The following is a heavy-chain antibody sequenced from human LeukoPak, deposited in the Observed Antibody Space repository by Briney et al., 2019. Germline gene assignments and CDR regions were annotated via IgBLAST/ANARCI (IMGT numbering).Heavy chain of an antibody. CDR1: GGSISSSSYY. D-gene: IGHD3-22*01. CDR3: ARDSSAVGRTDC. J-gene: IGHJ4*02. V-gene: IGHV4-39*07. CDR2: IYYSGST. Sequence: SETLSLTCTVSGGSISSSSYYWGWIRQPPGKGLEWIGSIYYSGSTYYNPSLKSRVTISIDTSKNQFSLKLNSVTAADTAVYYCARDSSAVGRTDCWGQGTLVTVSS.